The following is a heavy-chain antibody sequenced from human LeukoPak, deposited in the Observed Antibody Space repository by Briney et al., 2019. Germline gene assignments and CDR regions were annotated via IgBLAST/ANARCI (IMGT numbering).Heavy chain of an antibody. J-gene: IGHJ3*02. D-gene: IGHD3-22*01. CDR2: ISGSGGST. CDR3: AKDGPTYYYDRAGAFDI. CDR1: GFTFSSYA. Sequence: PGGSLRLSCAASGFTFSSYAMSWVRQAPGKGLEWVSAISGSGGSTYYADSVKGRFTISRDNSKNTLYLQMNSLRAEDTAVYYCAKDGPTYYYDRAGAFDIWGQGTMVTVSS. V-gene: IGHV3-23*01.